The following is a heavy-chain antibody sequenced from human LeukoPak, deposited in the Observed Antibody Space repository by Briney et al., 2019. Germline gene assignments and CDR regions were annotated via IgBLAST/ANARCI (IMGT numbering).Heavy chain of an antibody. Sequence: GGSLRLSCAASGFTFSSYAMSWVRQAPGKGLEWVSAISGSGGSTYYADSVKGRFTISRDNAKNSLYLQMNSLRAEDTAVYYCARLSDYYGSGSPPFLTNWGQGTLVTVSS. CDR2: ISGSGGST. J-gene: IGHJ4*02. V-gene: IGHV3-23*01. CDR1: GFTFSSYA. D-gene: IGHD3-10*01. CDR3: ARLSDYYGSGSPPFLTN.